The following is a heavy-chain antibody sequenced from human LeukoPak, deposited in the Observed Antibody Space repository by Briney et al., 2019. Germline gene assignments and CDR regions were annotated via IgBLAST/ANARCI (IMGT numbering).Heavy chain of an antibody. V-gene: IGHV3-48*03. CDR1: GFTFSAYE. CDR3: ARDTLEYSNSPDALDI. Sequence: GGSLRLSCAASGFTFSAYEMNWVRQAPGKGLGWVSYIGSSGSTVYYADSVKGRFTISRDNAKNSLYMQMESLRDEDTAIYYCARDTLEYSNSPDALDIWGQGTMVTVSS. D-gene: IGHD4-23*01. CDR2: IGSSGSTV. J-gene: IGHJ3*02.